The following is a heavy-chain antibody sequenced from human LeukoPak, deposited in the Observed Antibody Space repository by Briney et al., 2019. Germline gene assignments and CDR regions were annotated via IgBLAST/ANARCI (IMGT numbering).Heavy chain of an antibody. CDR2: ISSSSSTI. D-gene: IGHD1-26*01. CDR1: GFTFSSYS. Sequence: GGSLRLPCAASGFTFSSYSMNWGRQAPGKGLEWVSYISSSSSTIYYADSVKGRFTVSRDNAKNSLYLQMNSLRAEDTAVYYCARGGRRWELKYWGQGALVTVSS. V-gene: IGHV3-48*01. J-gene: IGHJ4*02. CDR3: ARGGRRWELKY.